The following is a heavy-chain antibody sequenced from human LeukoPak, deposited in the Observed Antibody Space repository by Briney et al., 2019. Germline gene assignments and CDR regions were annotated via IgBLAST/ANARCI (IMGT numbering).Heavy chain of an antibody. CDR1: GFTFSDYY. V-gene: IGHV3-11*04. CDR3: ARDGRAYCGGDCLRPYYFDY. CDR2: ISSSGSTI. Sequence: GGSLRLSCAASGFTFSDYYMSWIRQAPGKGVEWVSYISSSGSTIYYADSVKGRFTISRDNAKNSLYLQMNSLRAEDTAVYYCARDGRAYCGGDCLRPYYFDYWGQGTLVTVSS. J-gene: IGHJ4*02. D-gene: IGHD2-21*02.